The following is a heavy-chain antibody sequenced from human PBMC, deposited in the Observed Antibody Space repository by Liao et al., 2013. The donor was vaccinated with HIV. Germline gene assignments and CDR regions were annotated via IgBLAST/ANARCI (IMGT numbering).Heavy chain of an antibody. CDR2: IHSSGSA. V-gene: IGHV4-61*02. CDR3: ARGRRYDDFWSGLYQFDY. CDR1: GGSISSGNHY. D-gene: IGHD3-3*01. Sequence: QVQLQESGPGLVKPSQTLSLTCTVSGGSISSGNHYWTWIRQPAGKGLEWIGRIHSSGSANYNPSVTSRVTISRDTSKNQFSLKLSSVTAADTAVYYCARGRRYDDFWSGLYQFDYWGQGTLVTVSS. J-gene: IGHJ4*02.